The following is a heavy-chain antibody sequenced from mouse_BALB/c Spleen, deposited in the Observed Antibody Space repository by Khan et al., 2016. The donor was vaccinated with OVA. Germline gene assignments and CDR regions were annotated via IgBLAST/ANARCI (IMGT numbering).Heavy chain of an antibody. V-gene: IGHV7-3*02. CDR1: GFTFTDYY. Sequence: EVELVESGGGLVQPGGSRRLSCATSGFTFTDYYMTWVRQPPGTALEWLGFIRNNANNYTTEYSASVKGRFNISRDTSQSTFYLQVNTLRTEDTATYYCASADFYVGYFFSMDYWGQGTSVTVAS. CDR3: ASADFYVGYFFSMDY. CDR2: IRNNANNYTT. D-gene: IGHD2-3*01. J-gene: IGHJ4*01.